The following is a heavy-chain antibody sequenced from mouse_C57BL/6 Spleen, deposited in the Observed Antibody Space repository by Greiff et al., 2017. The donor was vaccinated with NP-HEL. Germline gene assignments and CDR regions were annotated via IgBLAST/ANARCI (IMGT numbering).Heavy chain of an antibody. D-gene: IGHD1-1*01. CDR1: GFTFSSYA. V-gene: IGHV5-9-1*02. Sequence: DVMLVESGEGLVKPGGSLKLSCAASGFTFSSYAMSWVRQTPEKRLEWVAYISSGGDYIYYADTVKGRFTISRDNARNTLYLQMSSLKSEDTAMYYCTREGTTVPFYAMDYWGQGTSVTVSS. CDR3: TREGTTVPFYAMDY. J-gene: IGHJ4*01. CDR2: ISSGGDYI.